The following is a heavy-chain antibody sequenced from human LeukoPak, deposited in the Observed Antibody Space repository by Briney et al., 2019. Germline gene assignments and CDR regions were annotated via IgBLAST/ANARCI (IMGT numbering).Heavy chain of an antibody. CDR1: GGSISSYY. J-gene: IGHJ4*02. CDR3: ARLYSSGWRSNYYFDY. V-gene: IGHV4-59*08. D-gene: IGHD6-19*01. Sequence: SETLSLTSSVSGGSISSYYWAWIRQPPGKGLEWIGFIYYTGIISHNPSLESRVTMSVDTYDNQFSLRLNSVSAADTAVYYCARLYSSGWRSNYYFDYWGQGTLVTVPS. CDR2: IYYTGII.